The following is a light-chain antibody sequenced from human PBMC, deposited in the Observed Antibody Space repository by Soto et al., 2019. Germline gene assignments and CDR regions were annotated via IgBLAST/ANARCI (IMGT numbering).Light chain of an antibody. Sequence: DIVMTQSPATLSVSPGERATLSCRASQSVSSNLAWYQQKPGQAPRLLVYGASTRATGIPARFSGSGSGTEFILTISSLQSEDFALYYCQQYNNWPSFTFCPGTKVDIK. CDR1: QSVSSN. J-gene: IGKJ3*01. V-gene: IGKV3-15*01. CDR2: GAS. CDR3: QQYNNWPSFT.